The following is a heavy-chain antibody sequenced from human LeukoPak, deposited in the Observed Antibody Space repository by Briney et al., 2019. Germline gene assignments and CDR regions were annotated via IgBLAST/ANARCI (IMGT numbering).Heavy chain of an antibody. J-gene: IGHJ5*02. CDR3: ARDSGTTGEVKFDP. D-gene: IGHD3-10*01. CDR2: IYASGST. Sequence: PETLSLTCTVSGGSIRSYYWSWIRQPAGGGLQWIGRIYASGSTTYNPTLKSRVTMSLDTSKTQFSLRLTSVTAADTAVYYCARDSGTTGEVKFDPWGQGTLVTVSS. V-gene: IGHV4-4*07. CDR1: GGSIRSYY.